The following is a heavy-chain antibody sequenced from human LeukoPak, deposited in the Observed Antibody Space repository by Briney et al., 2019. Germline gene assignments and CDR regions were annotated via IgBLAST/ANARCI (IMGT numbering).Heavy chain of an antibody. CDR3: ASQDSSGWTDSDY. Sequence: SETLSLTCTVSGGSISSGDYYWSWIRQPPGKGLEWIGYIYYSGSTYYNPSLKSRVTISVDTSKNQFSLKLSSVTAADTAVYYCASQDSSGWTDSDYWGQGTLVTVSS. V-gene: IGHV4-30-4*08. D-gene: IGHD6-19*01. CDR2: IYYSGST. CDR1: GGSISSGDYY. J-gene: IGHJ4*02.